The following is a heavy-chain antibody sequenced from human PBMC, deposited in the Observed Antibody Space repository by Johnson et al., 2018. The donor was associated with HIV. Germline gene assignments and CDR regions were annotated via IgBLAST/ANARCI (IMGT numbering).Heavy chain of an antibody. CDR2: IYSGGST. V-gene: IGHV3-66*02. J-gene: IGHJ3*02. CDR1: GFTVSSNY. CDR3: ARERNYGTHAAFDI. Sequence: VQLVESGGGVVRPGGSLRLSCAASGFTVSSNYMSWVRQAPGKGLEWVSVIYSGGSTYYADSVKGRFTISRDNSKNTLYVQMNSLRVEDTAVYYCARERNYGTHAAFDIWGQGTMVTVSS. D-gene: IGHD1-7*01.